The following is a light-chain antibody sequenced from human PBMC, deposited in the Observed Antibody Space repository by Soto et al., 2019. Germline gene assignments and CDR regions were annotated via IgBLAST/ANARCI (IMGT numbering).Light chain of an antibody. Sequence: EIVLTQSPATLSLSPEQRATLSCRASQSVSSYLAWYQQKPGQAPRLLIYDATNRATGITARFSAGGSGTEFTLTISSLEPGDFVVSYCQEGSNWPPLLPCGGGTRV. J-gene: IGKJ4*01. V-gene: IGKV3-11*01. CDR1: QSVSSY. CDR3: QEGSNWPPLLP. CDR2: DAT.